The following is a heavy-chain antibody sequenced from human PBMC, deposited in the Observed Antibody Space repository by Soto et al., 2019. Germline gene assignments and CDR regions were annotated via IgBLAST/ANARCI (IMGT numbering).Heavy chain of an antibody. D-gene: IGHD2-8*01. CDR2: IYYSGNT. J-gene: IGHJ6*02. CDR1: GGSISSGSYY. V-gene: IGHV4-31*03. Sequence: SETLSLTCTVSGGSISSGSYYWSWIRQHPGKALDWIGLIYYSGNTYYHPSLQSRITISIDTSKNQFSLKLSSVTAADTAVYYCARDPNGGNVLYYGMDVWGQGTTVTVSS. CDR3: ARDPNGGNVLYYGMDV.